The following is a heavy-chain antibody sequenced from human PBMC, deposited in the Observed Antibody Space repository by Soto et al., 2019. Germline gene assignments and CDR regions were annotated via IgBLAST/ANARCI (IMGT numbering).Heavy chain of an antibody. CDR2: INPSADST. D-gene: IGHD1-26*01. V-gene: IGHV1-46*01. J-gene: IGHJ4*02. CDR1: GYTFTNYF. Sequence: QVQLVQSGAEVNKPGASVKVSCKASGYTFTNYFIHWVRQAPGQGLEWMGIINPSADSTNYAQKFQGRVTVTRATSTSTVYMELRSLRSEDTAVYYCATEYGGGRVFDYWGQGTLVTVSS. CDR3: ATEYGGGRVFDY.